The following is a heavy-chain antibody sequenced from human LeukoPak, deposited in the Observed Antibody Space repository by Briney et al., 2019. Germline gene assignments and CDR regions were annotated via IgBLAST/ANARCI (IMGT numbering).Heavy chain of an antibody. CDR1: GFTVSSNY. Sequence: GGSLRLSCAASGFTVSSNYMSWVRQAPGKGLEWVSVIYSGGSTYYADSVKGRFTISRHNSKSTLYLQMNSLRAEDTAVYYCASYRYYYYGMDVWGQGTTVTVSS. V-gene: IGHV3-53*04. CDR3: ASYRYYYYGMDV. J-gene: IGHJ6*02. D-gene: IGHD1-26*01. CDR2: IYSGGST.